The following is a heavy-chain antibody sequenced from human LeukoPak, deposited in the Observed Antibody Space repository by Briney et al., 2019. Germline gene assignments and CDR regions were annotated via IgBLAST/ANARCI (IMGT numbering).Heavy chain of an antibody. CDR2: IYSTGST. CDR1: GDSISSYY. Sequence: NPSETLSLTCTVSGDSISSYYCNWIRQPAGKGLEYIGRIYSTGSTNYNPSLKSRVTMSVDTSKNHFSLKLSSVTAADTAVYYCATTTSILAFDIWGQGTMVTVSS. D-gene: IGHD3-3*01. V-gene: IGHV4-4*07. CDR3: ATTTSILAFDI. J-gene: IGHJ3*02.